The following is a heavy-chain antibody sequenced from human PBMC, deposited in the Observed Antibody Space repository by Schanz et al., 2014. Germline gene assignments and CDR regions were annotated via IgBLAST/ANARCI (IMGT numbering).Heavy chain of an antibody. CDR1: RSTFSSYT. CDR2: IIPILGRA. D-gene: IGHD5-18*01. Sequence: QVQLVQSGAEVKKPGSSVKVSCTASRSTFSSYTISWVRQAPGQGLEWMGRIIPILGRANYAQNFQGRVTITADKSTSTAYMDVSSLRSEDTAVEYCARGPSQGYSYGHNIGAYYYGMDVWGQGTTVTVSS. V-gene: IGHV1-69*08. CDR3: ARGPSQGYSYGHNIGAYYYGMDV. J-gene: IGHJ6*02.